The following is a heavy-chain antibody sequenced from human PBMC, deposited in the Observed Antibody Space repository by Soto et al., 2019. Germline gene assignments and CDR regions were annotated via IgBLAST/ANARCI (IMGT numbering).Heavy chain of an antibody. V-gene: IGHV5-51*01. CDR1: GYSFTSYW. D-gene: IGHD3-22*01. CDR3: ARQIFEYYKSTGYLDY. J-gene: IGHJ4*02. Sequence: PGESLKISCKGSGYSFTSYWIAWVRQMPGKGLEWMGIIHPGDSETRDSPSFQGQVTISADKSISTAYLQWSSLKATDTAMYYCARQIFEYYKSTGYLDYWGQGTLVTVSS. CDR2: IHPGDSET.